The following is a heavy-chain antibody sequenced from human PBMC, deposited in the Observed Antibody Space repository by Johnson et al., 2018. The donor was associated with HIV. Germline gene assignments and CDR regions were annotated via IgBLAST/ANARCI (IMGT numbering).Heavy chain of an antibody. V-gene: IGHV3-23*04. CDR1: GFTFSSYA. CDR3: ARGRTATWGSHDAFDI. J-gene: IGHJ3*02. D-gene: IGHD5-12*01. Sequence: EVQLVESGGGLVQPGGSLRLSCAASGFTFSSYAMSWVRQAPGKGLEWVSAISGSGGSTYYADSVKGRFTISRDNSKNTLYLQMNSLRAEDTAVYYCARGRTATWGSHDAFDIWGQGTMVTVSS. CDR2: ISGSGGST.